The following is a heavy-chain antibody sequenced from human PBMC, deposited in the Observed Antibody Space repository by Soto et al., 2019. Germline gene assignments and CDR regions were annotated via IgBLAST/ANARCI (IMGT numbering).Heavy chain of an antibody. CDR2: IWYDGSNK. V-gene: IGHV3-33*01. J-gene: IGHJ6*02. Sequence: GGSLRLSCAASGFTFSSYGMHWVRQAPGKGLEWVAVIWYDGSNKYYADSVKGRFTISRDNSKNTLYLQMNSLRAEDTAVYYCARDLLYSNHNYYYYGMDVWGQGTTVTVSS. CDR1: GFTFSSYG. CDR3: ARDLLYSNHNYYYYGMDV. D-gene: IGHD4-4*01.